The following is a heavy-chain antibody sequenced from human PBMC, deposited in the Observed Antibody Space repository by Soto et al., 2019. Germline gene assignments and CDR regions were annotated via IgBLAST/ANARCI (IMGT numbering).Heavy chain of an antibody. D-gene: IGHD6-19*01. Sequence: PSETLSLTCAVSGGSIDNSTYYWGWIRQPPGKGLEWIGSVYYSGSSYYSPSLKSRVTMSVDSSKNHFSLILDSVTAADTAVYYCVSINAGGWYYFDYWGPGILVTVSS. CDR1: GGSIDNSTYY. CDR2: VYYSGSS. V-gene: IGHV4-39*02. CDR3: VSINAGGWYYFDY. J-gene: IGHJ4*02.